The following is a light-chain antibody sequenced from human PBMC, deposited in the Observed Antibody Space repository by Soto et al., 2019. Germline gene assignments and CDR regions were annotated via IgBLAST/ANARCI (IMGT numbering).Light chain of an antibody. CDR1: QGISSY. Sequence: DIQLTQSPSFLSASVGDRVTITCRASQGISSYLAWYQQKPGKAPKLLIYAAATLQSGVPSRFSGSGSGTAFTLSSSRLQPEDFATYYCQQLNSYPLTFGPGTKVDIK. J-gene: IGKJ3*01. V-gene: IGKV1-9*01. CDR2: AAA. CDR3: QQLNSYPLT.